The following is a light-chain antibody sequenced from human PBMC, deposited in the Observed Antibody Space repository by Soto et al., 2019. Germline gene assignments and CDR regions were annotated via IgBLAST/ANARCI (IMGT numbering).Light chain of an antibody. Sequence: LQLSQSPSSLSASVGGRVTITCRASESISNYLNWYQHRPGKAPNLLIYAASSLESGVPSRFSGSESGTDFTLTITSLQPEDSATYYCQQGYSSPITFGQGTRLEIK. CDR2: AAS. J-gene: IGKJ5*01. CDR1: ESISNY. V-gene: IGKV1-39*01. CDR3: QQGYSSPIT.